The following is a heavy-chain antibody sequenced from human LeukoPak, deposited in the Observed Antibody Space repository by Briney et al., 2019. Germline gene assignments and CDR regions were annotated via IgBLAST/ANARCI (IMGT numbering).Heavy chain of an antibody. J-gene: IGHJ4*02. CDR2: ISGSGGNT. CDR3: AKCLTSTGTCYFDY. Sequence: GGSLRLSCAASGFTFSNYAMSWVRQAPGEGLEWVSAISGSGGNTYYADSVDGRFTISRDNSQNTFFLQMNSLRADDTAIYYCAKCLTSTGTCYFDYWGQGTLVNVSS. D-gene: IGHD1-1*01. V-gene: IGHV3-23*01. CDR1: GFTFSNYA.